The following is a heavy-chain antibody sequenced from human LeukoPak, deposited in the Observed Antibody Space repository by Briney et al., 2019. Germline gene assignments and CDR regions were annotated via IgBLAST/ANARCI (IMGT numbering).Heavy chain of an antibody. CDR2: ISSSSYI. Sequence: PGGSLRLSCAASGFTFSSYSMNWVRQAPGKGLEWVSSISSSSYIYYADSVKGRFTISRDNAKNSLYLQMNSLRAEDTAVYYCARDRGYSYEFDYWGQGTLVTVSS. CDR1: GFTFSSYS. V-gene: IGHV3-21*01. CDR3: ARDRGYSYEFDY. J-gene: IGHJ4*02. D-gene: IGHD5-18*01.